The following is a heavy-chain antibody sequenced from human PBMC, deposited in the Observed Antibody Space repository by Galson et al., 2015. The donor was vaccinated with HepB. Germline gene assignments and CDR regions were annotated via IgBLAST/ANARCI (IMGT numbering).Heavy chain of an antibody. V-gene: IGHV4-59*01. Sequence: SETLSLTCTVSGGSISSYYWSWIRQPPGKGLEWIGYIYYSGSTKYNPSLKSRVTISVGTSKNQFSLKLSSVTAADTAVYYCARDGGDNVSPIVHWGQGTLVTVSS. CDR3: ARDGGDNVSPIVH. CDR1: GGSISSYY. D-gene: IGHD3-16*02. J-gene: IGHJ4*02. CDR2: IYYSGST.